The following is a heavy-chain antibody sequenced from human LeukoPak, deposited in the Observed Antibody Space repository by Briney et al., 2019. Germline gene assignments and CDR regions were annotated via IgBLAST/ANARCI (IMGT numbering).Heavy chain of an antibody. V-gene: IGHV4-59*01. J-gene: IGHJ4*02. CDR2: IYYSGST. CDR3: ASTLYSGSYYLTQLDY. D-gene: IGHD1-26*01. CDR1: GGSISSYY. Sequence: PSETLSPTCTVSGGSISSYYWSWLRQPPGKGLEWIGYIYYSGSTNYNPSLKSRVTISVDTSKNQFSLKLSSVTAADTAVYYCASTLYSGSYYLTQLDYWGQGTLVTVSS.